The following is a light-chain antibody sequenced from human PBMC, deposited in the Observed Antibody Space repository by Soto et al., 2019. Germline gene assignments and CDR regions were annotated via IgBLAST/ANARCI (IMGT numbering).Light chain of an antibody. V-gene: IGKV3-11*01. CDR3: QQRSNWPIA. CDR1: QSVTGN. CDR2: GAS. Sequence: EIVMTQSPATLSVSPGERATLSCRASQSVTGNLAWYQQKPGQAPRLLIYGASNRAPGIPARFSGSGSGTDFTLTISSLEPEDFAVYYCQQRSNWPIAFGQGTRLEIK. J-gene: IGKJ5*01.